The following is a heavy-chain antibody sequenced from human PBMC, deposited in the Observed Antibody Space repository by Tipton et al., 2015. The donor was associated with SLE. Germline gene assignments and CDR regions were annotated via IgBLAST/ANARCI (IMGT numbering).Heavy chain of an antibody. CDR2: ISDSGNT. CDR3: ARYTPPYAFDI. V-gene: IGHV4-59*11. CDR1: GASISSHY. Sequence: TLSLTCTVSGASISSHYWSWIRQPPGKGLEWIGYISDSGNTIDNPSLKSRLTISVDTSKNQFSLKLRSVTAADTAVYYCARYTPPYAFDIWGQGTMVTVSS. J-gene: IGHJ3*02. D-gene: IGHD1-1*01.